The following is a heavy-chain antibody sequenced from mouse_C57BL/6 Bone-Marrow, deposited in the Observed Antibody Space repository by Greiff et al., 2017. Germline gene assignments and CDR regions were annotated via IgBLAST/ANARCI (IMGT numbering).Heavy chain of an antibody. CDR1: GFTFTDYE. Sequence: VQLQQSGAELVRPGASVTLSCKASGFTFTDYEMHWVKQTPVHGLEWIGAIDPETGGTASNQKFKGKAILTADKSSSTAYMELPSLTSEDSAVYYCTRRPCMDYWGQGTSVTVSS. CDR3: TRRPCMDY. J-gene: IGHJ4*01. V-gene: IGHV1-15*01. CDR2: IDPETGGT.